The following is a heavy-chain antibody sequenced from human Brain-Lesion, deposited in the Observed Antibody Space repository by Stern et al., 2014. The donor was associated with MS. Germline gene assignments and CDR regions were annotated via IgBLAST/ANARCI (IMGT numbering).Heavy chain of an antibody. J-gene: IGHJ4*02. Sequence: QVQLVQSGAEVKKPGASVKVSCKVSGYTLTDLSMHWVRQAPRKGLEWMGGFDTEDGETIYAQKFQGRVTMTEDTSTDTAYMELSSLRSEDTAVYYCATLSPGAGGNYYRHFDYWGQGTLVTVSS. CDR1: GYTLTDLS. CDR3: ATLSPGAGGNYYRHFDY. CDR2: FDTEDGET. D-gene: IGHD1-26*01. V-gene: IGHV1-24*01.